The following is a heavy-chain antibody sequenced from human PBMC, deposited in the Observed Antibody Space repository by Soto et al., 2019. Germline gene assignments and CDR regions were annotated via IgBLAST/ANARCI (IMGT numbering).Heavy chain of an antibody. D-gene: IGHD2-15*01. CDR1: GFTFSTYS. Sequence: PVGSLRLSCAAPGFTFSTYSMKCVRHAPGKGLEWVSSIGSSNSYIFYADSVRGRFTMYRDNATNSLYLQMNSLRADDTAVYYCVSQTGGRAPCAYWGQGALVMVS. CDR3: VSQTGGRAPCAY. J-gene: IGHJ4*02. CDR2: IGSSNSYI. V-gene: IGHV3-21*01.